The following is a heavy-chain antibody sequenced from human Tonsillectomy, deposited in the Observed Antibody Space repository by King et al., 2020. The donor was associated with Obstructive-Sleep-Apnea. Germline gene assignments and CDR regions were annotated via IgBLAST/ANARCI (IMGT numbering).Heavy chain of an antibody. J-gene: IGHJ6*02. D-gene: IGHD3-10*01. Sequence: VQLQQWGAGLLKPSETLSLTCAVYGGSFSGSYWSCIRQPPGKGLEWIGKINHSGSTNYNPSLKSRVTISVDTSKNHFSLNLTSVTAADTAVYYCARAKTVTFGEDGMDVWGQGTTVTVSS. V-gene: IGHV4-34*01. CDR3: ARAKTVTFGEDGMDV. CDR2: INHSGST. CDR1: GGSFSGSY.